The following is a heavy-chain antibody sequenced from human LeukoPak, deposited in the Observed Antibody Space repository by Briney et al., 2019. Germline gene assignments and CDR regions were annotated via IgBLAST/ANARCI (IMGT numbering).Heavy chain of an antibody. D-gene: IGHD6-13*01. Sequence: PSETLSLTCTVSGGSISSYYWSWIRQPPGKGLEWIGYIYYSGSTNYNPSLKSRVTISVDTSKNQFSLKLSSVTAADTAVYYCARGDSSTPNWFDPWGQGTLVTVSS. CDR2: IYYSGST. J-gene: IGHJ5*02. CDR3: ARGDSSTPNWFDP. CDR1: GGSISSYY. V-gene: IGHV4-59*01.